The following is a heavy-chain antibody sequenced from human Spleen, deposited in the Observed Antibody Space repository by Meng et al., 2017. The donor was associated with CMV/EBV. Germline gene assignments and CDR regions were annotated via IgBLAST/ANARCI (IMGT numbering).Heavy chain of an antibody. CDR1: GDTFTSFY. CDR2: MNPSGDAT. Sequence: SGDTFTSFYIHWVRQAPGQGLEWMGMMNPSGDATNYAERFQGRLIMTRDTPTRTVYMELSSLRSEDTAVYYCAREGSLGLLPAFDIWGQGTMVTVSS. J-gene: IGHJ3*02. CDR3: AREGSLGLLPAFDI. D-gene: IGHD2-15*01. V-gene: IGHV1-46*01.